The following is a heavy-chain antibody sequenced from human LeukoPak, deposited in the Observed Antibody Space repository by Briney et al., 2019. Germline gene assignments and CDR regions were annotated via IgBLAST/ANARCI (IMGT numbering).Heavy chain of an antibody. CDR2: INHSGST. J-gene: IGHJ5*02. CDR1: GGSFSGYY. D-gene: IGHD6-13*01. CDR3: ARPGIAAAYDP. V-gene: IGHV4-34*01. Sequence: SETLSLTCAVYGGSFSGYYWSWIRQPPGKGLEWIGEINHSGSTNYNPSLKSRVTISADTSKNQFSLKLSSVTAADTAVYYCARPGIAAAYDPWGQGTLVTVSS.